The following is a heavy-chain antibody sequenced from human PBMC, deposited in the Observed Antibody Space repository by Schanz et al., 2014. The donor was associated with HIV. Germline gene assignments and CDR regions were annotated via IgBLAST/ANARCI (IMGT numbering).Heavy chain of an antibody. J-gene: IGHJ3*01. D-gene: IGHD1-7*01. CDR1: GFTLSDYY. V-gene: IGHV3-11*04. Sequence: QVQLVESGGGLVKPGGSLRLSCAASGFTLSDYYVSWIRHVPGKGLESISSINYSGSSKSYADSVKGRFAISRDNAMNSLFLQMNYLGAGDTAVYYCVRGGLNYQRRDVFDSWGQGTMVTVSS. CDR2: INYSGSSK. CDR3: VRGGLNYQRRDVFDS.